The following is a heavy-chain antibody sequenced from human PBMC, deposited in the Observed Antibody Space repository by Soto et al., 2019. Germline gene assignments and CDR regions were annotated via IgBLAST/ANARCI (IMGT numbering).Heavy chain of an antibody. CDR3: ARDARRAAAGTSWFDP. V-gene: IGHV3-11*01. Sequence: GGSLRLSCAASGFTFSDYYMSWIRQAPGKGLEWVSYISSSGSTIYYADSVKGRFTISRDNAKNSLYLQMNSLRAEDTAVYYCARDARRAAAGTSWFDPWGQGTLVTVPQ. CDR1: GFTFSDYY. D-gene: IGHD6-13*01. J-gene: IGHJ5*02. CDR2: ISSSGSTI.